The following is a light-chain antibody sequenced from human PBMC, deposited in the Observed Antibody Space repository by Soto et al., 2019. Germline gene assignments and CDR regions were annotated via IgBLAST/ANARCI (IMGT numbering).Light chain of an antibody. J-gene: IGLJ2*01. CDR2: EGS. CDR1: SSDVGSYNL. CDR3: CSYAGSSTVV. Sequence: QYALTQPASVSGSPGQSITISCTGTSSDVGSYNLVSWYQQHPGKAPKLMIYEGSKRPSGVSNRFSGSKSGNPASLTISGLQAEDEADYYCCSYAGSSTVVFGGGTKLTVL. V-gene: IGLV2-23*01.